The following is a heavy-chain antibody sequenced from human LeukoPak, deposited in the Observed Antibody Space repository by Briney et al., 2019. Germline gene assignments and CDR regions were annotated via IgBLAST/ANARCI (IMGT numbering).Heavy chain of an antibody. CDR2: ISGSGGST. Sequence: GRSLRLSCAASGFTFSSYAMSWVRQAPGKGLEWVSAISGSGGSTYYADSVKGRFTISRDNSKNTLYLQMNSLRAEDTAVYYCAKGGVAGYSYGYVGYWGQGTLVTVSS. V-gene: IGHV3-23*01. J-gene: IGHJ4*02. CDR1: GFTFSSYA. CDR3: AKGGVAGYSYGYVGY. D-gene: IGHD5-18*01.